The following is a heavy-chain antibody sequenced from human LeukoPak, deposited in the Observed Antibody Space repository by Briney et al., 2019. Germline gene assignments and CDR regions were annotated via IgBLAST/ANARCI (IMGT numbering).Heavy chain of an antibody. V-gene: IGHV3-48*04. Sequence: PGGSLRLSCAASGCTFSSYSMNWVRQAPGKGLEWVSYISSSSSGNTIYYADSVKGRFTISRDNAKNSLYLQMNSLRAEDTAVYYCASEAYYYDSSDYYFPGGFDYWGQGTLVTVSS. CDR2: ISSSSSGNTI. CDR1: GCTFSSYS. J-gene: IGHJ4*02. D-gene: IGHD3-22*01. CDR3: ASEAYYYDSSDYYFPGGFDY.